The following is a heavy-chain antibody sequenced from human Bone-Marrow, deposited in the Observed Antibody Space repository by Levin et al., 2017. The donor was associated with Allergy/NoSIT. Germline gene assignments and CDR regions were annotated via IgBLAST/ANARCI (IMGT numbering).Heavy chain of an antibody. Sequence: GASVKVSCKASGYTFTSYDINWVRQATGQGLEWMGWMNPNSGNTGYAQEFQGRVTMTRSTSISTAYMELSSLGSDDTAVYYCARYCGGDSCGAYDYWGQGTLVTVSS. D-gene: IGHD2-21*01. CDR3: ARYCGGDSCGAYDY. J-gene: IGHJ4*02. CDR2: MNPNSGNT. V-gene: IGHV1-8*01. CDR1: GYTFTSYD.